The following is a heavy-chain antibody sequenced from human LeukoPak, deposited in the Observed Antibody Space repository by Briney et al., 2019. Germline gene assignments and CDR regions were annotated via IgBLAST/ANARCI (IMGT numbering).Heavy chain of an antibody. J-gene: IGHJ4*02. D-gene: IGHD2-15*01. CDR1: GYTFTGYY. CDR3: ARSGYIVVVVAATQPFDY. CDR2: INPNSGGT. V-gene: IGHV1-2*02. Sequence: ASVKVSCKASGYTFTGYYMHWVRQAPGQGLEWMGWINPNSGGTNYAQKFQGRVTMTRDTSISTAYMELSRLRSDDTAVYYCARSGYIVVVVAATQPFDYWGQGTLVTVSS.